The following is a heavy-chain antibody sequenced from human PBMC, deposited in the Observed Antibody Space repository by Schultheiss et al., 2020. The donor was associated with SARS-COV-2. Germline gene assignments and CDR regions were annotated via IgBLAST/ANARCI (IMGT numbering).Heavy chain of an antibody. CDR1: GFTFSSYA. CDR2: ISYDGSNK. CDR3: ARLIVVEYFDY. V-gene: IGHV3-30-3*01. J-gene: IGHJ4*02. D-gene: IGHD2-21*01. Sequence: GGSLRLSCAASGFTFSSYAMSWVRQAPGKGLEWVAVISYDGSNKYYADSVKGRFTISRDNSKNTLYLQMNSLRAEDTAVYYCARLIVVEYFDYWGQGTLVTVSS.